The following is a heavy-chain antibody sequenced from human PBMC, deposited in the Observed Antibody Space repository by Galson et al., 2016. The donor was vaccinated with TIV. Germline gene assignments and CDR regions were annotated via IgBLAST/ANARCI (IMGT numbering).Heavy chain of an antibody. CDR1: GYIYTNYL. J-gene: IGHJ4*02. D-gene: IGHD3-16*02. CDR2: IYPRDSDT. CDR3: ARHDYDGILGGYPGAIHY. V-gene: IGHV5-51*01. Sequence: QSGAEVKKPGESLKISCKASGYIYTNYLIGWVRQMPAKGLEWMGIIYPRDSDTRYSPSFQGHVTFSVDNTINTAYLQWSSLKVSDTAMYYCARHDYDGILGGYPGAIHYWGQGTLLTVSS.